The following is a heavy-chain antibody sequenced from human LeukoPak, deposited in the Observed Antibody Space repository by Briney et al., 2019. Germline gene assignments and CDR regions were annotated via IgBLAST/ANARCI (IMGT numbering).Heavy chain of an antibody. D-gene: IGHD6-13*01. V-gene: IGHV4-38-2*01. J-gene: IGHJ5*02. Sequence: PSETLSLTCAVSGYSISSDYYWGWTRQPPGKGLEWIGSIYHSGSTHYNPSLKSRLTISVDTSKNQFSLKLSSVTAADTAVYYCARNVSGVAVGMGGRNWFDPWGQGTLVTVSS. CDR3: ARNVSGVAVGMGGRNWFDP. CDR1: GYSISSDYY. CDR2: IYHSGST.